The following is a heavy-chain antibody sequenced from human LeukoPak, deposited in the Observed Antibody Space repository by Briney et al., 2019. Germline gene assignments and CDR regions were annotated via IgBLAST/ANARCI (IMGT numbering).Heavy chain of an antibody. V-gene: IGHV4-61*02. CDR3: ARRRTSSGNDAFDI. Sequence: SETLSLTCTVSGGSISSGSYYGSWIRQPAGKGLEWIGRIYTSGSTHYNPSLKSQFTIPVDTSKNQFSLKLSSVTAADTAVYYCARRRTSSGNDAFDIWGQGTMVTVSS. J-gene: IGHJ3*02. CDR2: IYTSGST. D-gene: IGHD3-22*01. CDR1: GGSISSGSYY.